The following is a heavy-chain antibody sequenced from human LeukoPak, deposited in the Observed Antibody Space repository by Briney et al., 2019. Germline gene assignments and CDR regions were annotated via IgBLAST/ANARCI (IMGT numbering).Heavy chain of an antibody. D-gene: IGHD4-23*01. Sequence: GGSLRLSCAASGFTFSSYGMHWVRQAPGKGLEWVAVISYDGGNKYYADSVKGRFTISRDNSKNTLYLQMNSLRAEDTAVYYCAKSRATVVTPLWFDPWGQGTLVTVSS. CDR3: AKSRATVVTPLWFDP. CDR1: GFTFSSYG. V-gene: IGHV3-30*18. J-gene: IGHJ5*02. CDR2: ISYDGGNK.